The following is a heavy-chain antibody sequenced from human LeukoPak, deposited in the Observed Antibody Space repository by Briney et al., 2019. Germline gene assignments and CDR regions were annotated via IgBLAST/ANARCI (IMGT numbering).Heavy chain of an antibody. CDR1: GYTFTGYY. J-gene: IGHJ3*02. V-gene: IGHV1-2*02. CDR2: INPNSGGT. D-gene: IGHD2-2*02. Sequence: ASVKVSCKASGYTFTGYYMHWVRQAPGQGLEWMGWINPNSGGTNYAQKFQGRVTMTRDTSISTAYMELSRLRPDDTAVYYCARLTLVPDAIQRAFDIWGQGTMVTVSS. CDR3: ARLTLVPDAIQRAFDI.